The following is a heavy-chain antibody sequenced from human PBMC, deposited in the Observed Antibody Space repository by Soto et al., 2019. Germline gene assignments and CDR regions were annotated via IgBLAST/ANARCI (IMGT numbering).Heavy chain of an antibody. Sequence: QLQLQESGSGLVKPSQTLSLTCTVSGGSISSGGYTWSWIRQPPGKGLEWIGYIYHGESTYYNPPLKSRVTITIDRSKTQFSLKLSSVTAADTAVYYCAIDAEDAFDLWGQGTMVSVSS. CDR2: IYHGEST. V-gene: IGHV4-30-2*01. J-gene: IGHJ3*01. CDR1: GGSISSGGYT. CDR3: AIDAEDAFDL.